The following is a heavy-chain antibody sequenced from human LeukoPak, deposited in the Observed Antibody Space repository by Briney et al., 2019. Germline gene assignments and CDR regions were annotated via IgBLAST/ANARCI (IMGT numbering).Heavy chain of an antibody. J-gene: IGHJ4*02. CDR2: ISGSGGST. Sequence: GGSLRLSCAASGFTFSSYAMSWVRQAPGKGLEWVSAISGSGGSTYYADSVKGRFTISRDNSKNTLYLQMNSLIAEDTAVYYFAKGPGVIVVSITDFDYWGQGTLVTVSS. CDR3: AKGPGVIVVSITDFDY. D-gene: IGHD3-22*01. V-gene: IGHV3-23*01. CDR1: GFTFSSYA.